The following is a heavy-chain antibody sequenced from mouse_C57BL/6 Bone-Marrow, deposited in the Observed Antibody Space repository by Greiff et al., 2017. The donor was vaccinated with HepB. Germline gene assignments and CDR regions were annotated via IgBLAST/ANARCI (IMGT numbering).Heavy chain of an antibody. CDR1: GYAFSSSW. CDR2: IYPGDGDT. V-gene: IGHV1-82*01. CDR3: ARSGHDGLPWFAY. Sequence: QVQLQQSGPELVKPGASVKISCKASGYAFSSSWMNWVKQRPGKGLEWIGRIYPGDGDTNYNGKFKGKATLAADKSSSTAYMQLSSLTSEDSAVYFCARSGHDGLPWFAYWGQGTLVTVSA. D-gene: IGHD2-3*01. J-gene: IGHJ3*01.